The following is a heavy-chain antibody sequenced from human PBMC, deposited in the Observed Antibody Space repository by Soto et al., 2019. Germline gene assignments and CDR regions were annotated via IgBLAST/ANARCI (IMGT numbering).Heavy chain of an antibody. D-gene: IGHD2-21*02. V-gene: IGHV1-58*01. CDR1: GFTFTNSA. CDR2: IIVASGRT. Sequence: QVQIVQSGPEVKRPGTSVRVSCKTSGFTFTNSAVQWVRQARGQRLEWIGWIIVASGRTNYAREVQERVTISRATYTSPAYMELRGLRSEDTAVYYCVAELYSGGGCCSFDFWGQGTMVTVSS. J-gene: IGHJ3*01. CDR3: VAELYSGGGCCSFDF.